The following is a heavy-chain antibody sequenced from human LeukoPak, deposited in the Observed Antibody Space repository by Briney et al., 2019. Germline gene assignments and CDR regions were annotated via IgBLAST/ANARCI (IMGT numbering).Heavy chain of an antibody. CDR1: GGSISSSSYY. CDR3: ARHQQFEQWLPPDAFDI. Sequence: SETLSLTCTVSGGSISSSSYYWGWIRQPPGKGLEWIGSIYYSGSTYYNPSLKSRVTISVDTSKNQFSLKLSSVTAADSAVYYCARHQQFEQWLPPDAFDIWGQGTMVTVSS. V-gene: IGHV4-39*01. D-gene: IGHD6-19*01. J-gene: IGHJ3*02. CDR2: IYYSGST.